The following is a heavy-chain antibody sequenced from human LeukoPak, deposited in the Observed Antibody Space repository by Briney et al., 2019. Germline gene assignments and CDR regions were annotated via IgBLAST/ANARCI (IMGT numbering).Heavy chain of an antibody. V-gene: IGHV4-61*02. Sequence: SETLSLTCTVSGGSISSASYHWSWVRQPAEKGLEWIGRIYTSGSTNYNPSLKSRVTISVDTSKNQFSLKLSSVTAADTAVYYCARPIAAAGDDAFDIWGQGTMVTVSS. CDR2: IYTSGST. D-gene: IGHD6-13*01. J-gene: IGHJ3*02. CDR3: ARPIAAAGDDAFDI. CDR1: GGSISSASYH.